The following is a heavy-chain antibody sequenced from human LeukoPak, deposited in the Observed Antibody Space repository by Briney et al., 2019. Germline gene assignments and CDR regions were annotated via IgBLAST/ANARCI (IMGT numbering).Heavy chain of an antibody. Sequence: GGSLRLSCAASGFTFSSYAMSWVRRAPGKGLEWVSAISGSGGSTYYADSVKGRFTISRDNSKNTLYLQMNSLRAEDTAVYYCAKGLDRGQYHYYYYMDVWGKGTTVTVSS. CDR1: GFTFSSYA. V-gene: IGHV3-23*01. J-gene: IGHJ6*03. CDR2: ISGSGGST. CDR3: AKGLDRGQYHYYYYMDV. D-gene: IGHD3-10*01.